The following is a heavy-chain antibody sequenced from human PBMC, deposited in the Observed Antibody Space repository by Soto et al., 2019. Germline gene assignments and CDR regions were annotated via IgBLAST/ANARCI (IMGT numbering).Heavy chain of an antibody. CDR1: GGSISSGDYY. J-gene: IGHJ6*02. CDR2: IYYSGST. Sequence: SETLSLTCTFSGGSISSGDYYWSWIRQPPGKGLEWIGYIYYSGSTYYNPSLKSRVTISVDTSKNQFSLKLSSVTAADTAVYYCARGRDDFWSGYYGYGMDVWGQGTTVTVSS. CDR3: ARGRDDFWSGYYGYGMDV. D-gene: IGHD3-3*01. V-gene: IGHV4-30-4*01.